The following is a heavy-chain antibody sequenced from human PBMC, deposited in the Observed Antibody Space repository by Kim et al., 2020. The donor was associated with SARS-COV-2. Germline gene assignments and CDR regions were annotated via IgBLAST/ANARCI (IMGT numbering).Heavy chain of an antibody. CDR3: ARDRVEQQLVADAFDI. J-gene: IGHJ3*02. D-gene: IGHD6-13*01. Sequence: SVKGRFTISRDNAKNSLYLQMNSLRAEDTAVYYCARDRVEQQLVADAFDIWGQGTMVTVSS. V-gene: IGHV3-21*01.